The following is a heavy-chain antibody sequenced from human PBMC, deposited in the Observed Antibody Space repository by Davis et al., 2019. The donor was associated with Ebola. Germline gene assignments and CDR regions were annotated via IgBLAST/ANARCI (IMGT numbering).Heavy chain of an antibody. CDR1: GYTFTGYY. J-gene: IGHJ4*02. D-gene: IGHD3-3*02. CDR3: ARGGWVAIFGVVITFDY. V-gene: IGHV1-2*02. Sequence: ASVKVSCKASGYTFTGYYMHWVRQAPGQGLEWVGWINPNSGGTNYAQKFQGRVTMTRDTSISTAYMELSRLRSDDTAVYYCARGGWVAIFGVVITFDYWGQGTLVTVSS. CDR2: INPNSGGT.